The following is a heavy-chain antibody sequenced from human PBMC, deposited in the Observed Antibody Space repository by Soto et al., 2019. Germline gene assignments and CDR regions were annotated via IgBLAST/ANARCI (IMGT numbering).Heavy chain of an antibody. Sequence: ASVKVSCKASGYTFTNYDISWVRQAPGQGLEWVGWISTYNYNTNYAQKLQGRVTLTTDTSTSTAYMELRSLRSDDTALYYCATNFSGSYDYWGQGXLVTVYS. CDR1: GYTFTNYD. CDR2: ISTYNYNT. V-gene: IGHV1-18*04. J-gene: IGHJ4*02. D-gene: IGHD1-26*01. CDR3: ATNFSGSYDY.